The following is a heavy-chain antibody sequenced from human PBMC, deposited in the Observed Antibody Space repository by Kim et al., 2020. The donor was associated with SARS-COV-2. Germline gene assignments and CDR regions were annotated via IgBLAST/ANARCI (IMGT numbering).Heavy chain of an antibody. CDR3: ARDKWKVGSYYYGMDV. J-gene: IGHJ6*02. CDR2: IHSGGST. CDR1: GFTVSSSY. Sequence: GASLRLSCAASGFTVSSSYMNWVRQAPGKGLEWVSLIHSGGSTYYAESVKGRFIISRDNARNTLYLQVNSLRAEDTAVYYCARDKWKVGSYYYGMDVWGQGTSVTVSS. V-gene: IGHV3-66*01. D-gene: IGHD1-20*01.